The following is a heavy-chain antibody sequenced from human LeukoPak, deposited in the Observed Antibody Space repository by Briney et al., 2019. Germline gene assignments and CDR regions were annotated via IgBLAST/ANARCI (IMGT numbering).Heavy chain of an antibody. Sequence: GGSLRLSCAASGFTFSSYGMSWVRQAPGKGLEWVSAISGSGGSTYYADSVKGRFTISRDNSKNTLYLQMNSLRAEDTAVYYCAKPYYYGSGSLPRRWYFDYWGQGTLVTVSS. CDR2: ISGSGGST. V-gene: IGHV3-23*01. CDR1: GFTFSSYG. D-gene: IGHD3-10*01. J-gene: IGHJ4*02. CDR3: AKPYYYGSGSLPRRWYFDY.